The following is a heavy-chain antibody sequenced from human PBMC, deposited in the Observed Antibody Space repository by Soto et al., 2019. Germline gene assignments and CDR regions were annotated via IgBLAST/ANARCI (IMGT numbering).Heavy chain of an antibody. Sequence: LRLSCAASGFTFRSFTMNWVRQAPGKGLEWLSTISSNSAYIYHTDALRGLFTIFRVNAKTSLYLHMNSLSAGDSDVYYWARGGAHSSGYDYWGQGTLVTVSS. CDR1: GFTFRSFT. D-gene: IGHD6-19*01. V-gene: IGHV3-21*04. J-gene: IGHJ4*02. CDR3: ARGGAHSSGYDY. CDR2: ISSNSAYI.